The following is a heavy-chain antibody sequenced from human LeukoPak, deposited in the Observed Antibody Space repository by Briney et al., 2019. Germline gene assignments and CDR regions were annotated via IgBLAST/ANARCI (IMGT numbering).Heavy chain of an antibody. Sequence: SETLSLTCAVYGGSFSGYYWSWIRQPPGKGLEWIGEINHSGSTNYNPSLKSRVTISVDTSKNQFSLKLSSVTAADTAMYYCARDPATECSNGVCYKASWFDPWGQGTLVTVSS. V-gene: IGHV4-34*01. CDR3: ARDPATECSNGVCYKASWFDP. CDR1: GGSFSGYY. CDR2: INHSGST. D-gene: IGHD2-8*01. J-gene: IGHJ5*02.